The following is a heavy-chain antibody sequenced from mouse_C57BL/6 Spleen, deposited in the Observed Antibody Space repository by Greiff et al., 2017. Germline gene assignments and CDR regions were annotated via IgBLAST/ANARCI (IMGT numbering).Heavy chain of an antibody. J-gene: IGHJ2*01. D-gene: IGHD2-3*01. CDR1: GYTFTSYW. CDR2: IDPSDSET. CDR3: ARDGYYLDY. Sequence: QVQLQQSGAELVRPGSSVKLSCKASGYTFTSYWMHWVKQRPIQGLEWIGNIDPSDSETHYNQKFKDKATLTVDKSSSTAYMQLSSLTSEDSAVYYCARDGYYLDYWGQGTTLTVSS. V-gene: IGHV1-52*01.